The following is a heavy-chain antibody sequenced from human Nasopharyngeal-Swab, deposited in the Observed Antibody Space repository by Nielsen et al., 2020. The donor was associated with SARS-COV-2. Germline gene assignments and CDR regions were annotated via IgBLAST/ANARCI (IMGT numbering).Heavy chain of an antibody. D-gene: IGHD4-17*01. CDR3: ARDAPAHYGAFY. Sequence: GESLKISCAASGFTFSSFGMHWVRQAPGKGLEWVAFIAHDASNEYYGDSVKGRFSISRDSSKNTLYLQMDSLRAEDTAVYYCARDAPAHYGAFYWGQGTLVTVSS. CDR1: GFTFSSFG. V-gene: IGHV3-30*03. CDR2: IAHDASNE. J-gene: IGHJ4*02.